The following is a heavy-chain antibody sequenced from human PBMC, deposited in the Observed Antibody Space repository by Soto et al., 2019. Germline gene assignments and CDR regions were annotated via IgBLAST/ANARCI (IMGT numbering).Heavy chain of an antibody. D-gene: IGHD2-8*01. CDR1: GGSVSSGSYY. Sequence: PSETLSLTCTVSGGSVSSGSYYWSWIRQPPGKGLEWIGYIYYSGSTNYNPSLKSRVTISVDTSKNQFSLKLSSVTAADTAVYYCARADRAMVYAINWFDPWGQGTLVTVSS. V-gene: IGHV4-61*01. J-gene: IGHJ5*02. CDR2: IYYSGST. CDR3: ARADRAMVYAINWFDP.